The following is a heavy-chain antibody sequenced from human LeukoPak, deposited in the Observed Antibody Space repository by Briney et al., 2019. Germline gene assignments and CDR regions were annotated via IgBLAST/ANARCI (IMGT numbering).Heavy chain of an antibody. D-gene: IGHD6-19*01. CDR3: AKDRMGYRAVGSTDV. J-gene: IGHJ6*04. V-gene: IGHV3-30*02. CDR2: IRYDGSNK. CDR1: GFTFSSYG. Sequence: GGSLRLSCAASGFTFSSYGMHWVRQAPGKGLEWVAFIRYDGSNKYYADSVKGRFTISRDNSKNTLYLQMNSLRAEDTAVYYCAKDRMGYRAVGSTDVWGKGTTVTVSS.